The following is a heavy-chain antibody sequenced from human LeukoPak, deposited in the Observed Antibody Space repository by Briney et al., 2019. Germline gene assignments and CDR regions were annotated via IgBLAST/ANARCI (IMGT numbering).Heavy chain of an antibody. V-gene: IGHV3-53*01. D-gene: IGHD3-10*01. CDR2: IYSGGST. Sequence: PGGSLRLSCAAAGFTVSNNYMSWVRQAPGKGPEWVSVIYSGGSTYYADSVKGRFTISRDNSKNTLYLQMNSLRAEDTAVYYCARDLTMVRGVLGVWGKGTTVTVSS. CDR3: ARDLTMVRGVLGV. CDR1: GFTVSNNY. J-gene: IGHJ6*04.